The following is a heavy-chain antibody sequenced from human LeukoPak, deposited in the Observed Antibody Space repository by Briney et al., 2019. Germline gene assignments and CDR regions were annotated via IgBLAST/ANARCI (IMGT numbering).Heavy chain of an antibody. V-gene: IGHV3-30*04. D-gene: IGHD6-19*01. CDR3: ARGSIAVAGITCY. Sequence: GGSLRLSCAASGFTFSSYAMHWVRQAPGKGLEWVAVISYDGSNKYYADSVKGRFTISRDNSKNTLYLQMNSLRAEDTAVYYCARGSIAVAGITCYWGQGTLVTVSS. CDR2: ISYDGSNK. J-gene: IGHJ4*02. CDR1: GFTFSSYA.